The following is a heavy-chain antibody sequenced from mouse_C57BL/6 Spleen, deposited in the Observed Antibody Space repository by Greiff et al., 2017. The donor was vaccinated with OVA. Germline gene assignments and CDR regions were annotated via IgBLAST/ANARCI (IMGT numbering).Heavy chain of an antibody. V-gene: IGHV1-18*01. J-gene: IGHJ2*01. CDR1: GYTFTDYN. Sequence: EVQLQQSGPELVKPGASVKIPCKASGYTFTDYNMDWVKQSHGKSLEWIGDINPNNGGTIYNQKFKGKATFTVDKSSSTAYMTLLILTSDDTAVYYCSRLDYGGPFDYWGQGTTLTVSS. CDR2: INPNNGGT. D-gene: IGHD1-1*02. CDR3: SRLDYGGPFDY.